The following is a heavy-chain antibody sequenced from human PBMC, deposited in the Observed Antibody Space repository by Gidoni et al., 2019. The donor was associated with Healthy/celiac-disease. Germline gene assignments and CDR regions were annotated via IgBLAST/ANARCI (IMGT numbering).Heavy chain of an antibody. Sequence: QVQLPESGPGLVKPSATLSLTCAVSGYSISSVYYWGWIRQPPGKGLDWIGSIYHMGSTYYNPSLKSRVTISVDTSKNQFSLKLSSVTAADTAVYYCARILNVWGSYRLSPFDYWGQGTLVTVSS. D-gene: IGHD3-16*02. CDR3: ARILNVWGSYRLSPFDY. CDR1: GYSISSVYY. CDR2: IYHMGST. J-gene: IGHJ4*02. V-gene: IGHV4-38-2*01.